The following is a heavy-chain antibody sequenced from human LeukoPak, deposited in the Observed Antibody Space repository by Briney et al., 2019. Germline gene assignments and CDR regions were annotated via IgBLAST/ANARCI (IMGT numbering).Heavy chain of an antibody. D-gene: IGHD2-2*01. CDR2: IYTSGST. CDR1: GGSISSGSYY. V-gene: IGHV4-61*02. J-gene: IGHJ5*02. CDR3: ARAIVVVPAASRFDP. Sequence: SQTLSLTCTVSGGSISSGSYYWSWIRQPAGKGLEWVGRIYTSGSTNYNPSLKSRVTISVDTSKNQFFLKLSSVTAADTAVYYCARAIVVVPAASRFDPWGQGTLVTVSS.